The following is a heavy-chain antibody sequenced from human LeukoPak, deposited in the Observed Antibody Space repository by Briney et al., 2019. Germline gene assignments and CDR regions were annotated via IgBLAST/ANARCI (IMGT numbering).Heavy chain of an antibody. Sequence: EGSLRLSCAASGFTFSTYAMSWVRQAPGKGLEWVSSVSGSGGNTHYADSVKGRFTISRDNSKNTLSLQMNSLRAEDTAVYYCAKASYSGDYENGDNWFDPWGQGTLVTVSS. CDR3: AKASYSGDYENGDNWFDP. D-gene: IGHD4-17*01. CDR2: VSGSGGNT. V-gene: IGHV3-23*01. J-gene: IGHJ5*02. CDR1: GFTFSTYA.